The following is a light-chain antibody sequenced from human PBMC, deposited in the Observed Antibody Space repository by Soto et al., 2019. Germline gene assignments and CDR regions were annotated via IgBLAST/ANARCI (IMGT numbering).Light chain of an antibody. CDR2: DAS. CDR3: QQRVSWPWT. V-gene: IGKV3-11*01. J-gene: IGKJ1*01. Sequence: IVLTQSPVTLSLSPGERATLSCRASESVASSLGWYQQKPGQPPRLLIYDASARATGIPARFGGSGSGTDFTLTISSLEPEDFAFYYCQQRVSWPWTFGQGTKVEIK. CDR1: ESVASS.